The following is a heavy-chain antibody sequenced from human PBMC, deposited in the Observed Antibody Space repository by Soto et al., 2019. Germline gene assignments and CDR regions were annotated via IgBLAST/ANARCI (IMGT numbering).Heavy chain of an antibody. J-gene: IGHJ5*02. D-gene: IGHD6-13*01. CDR1: GGSISIYY. CDR3: ARDLTKAAGHNWFDP. V-gene: IGHV4-4*07. CDR2: IYTSGST. Sequence: PSETLSLTCTVSGGSISIYYWSWIRQPAGKGLEWIGRIYTSGSTNYNPSLKSRVTMSVDTSKNQFSLKLSSVTAADTAVYYCARDLTKAAGHNWFDPWGQGTGVTVSS.